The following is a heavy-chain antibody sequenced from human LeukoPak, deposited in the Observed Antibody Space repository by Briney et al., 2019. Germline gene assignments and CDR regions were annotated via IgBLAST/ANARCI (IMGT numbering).Heavy chain of an antibody. D-gene: IGHD1-26*01. CDR2: ISYDGSNK. Sequence: GSLRLSCAASGFTFSSFAMHWVRKAPGKGLEWVAVISYDGSNKYYADSVKGRFTISRDNSKNTLYLQMNSLRAEDMAVYYCARPGTFWGQGTLVTVSS. V-gene: IGHV3-30-3*01. CDR3: ARPGTF. J-gene: IGHJ4*02. CDR1: GFTFSSFA.